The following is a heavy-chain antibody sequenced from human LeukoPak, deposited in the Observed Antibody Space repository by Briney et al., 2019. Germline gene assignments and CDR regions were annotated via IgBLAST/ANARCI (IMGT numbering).Heavy chain of an antibody. CDR3: ARGVAGTVDYFDY. V-gene: IGHV1-69*05. J-gene: IGHJ4*02. Sequence: ASVKVSCKASGGTFSSYAISWVRQAPGQGLEWMGGIIPILGTANYAQKFQGRVTITTDESTSTAYMELSSLRSEDTAVYYCARGVAGTVDYFDYWGQGTLVTVSS. D-gene: IGHD6-19*01. CDR2: IIPILGTA. CDR1: GGTFSSYA.